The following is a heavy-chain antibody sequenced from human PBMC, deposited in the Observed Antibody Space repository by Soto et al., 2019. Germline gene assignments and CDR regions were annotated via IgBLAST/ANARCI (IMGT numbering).Heavy chain of an antibody. CDR1: GGTFSSYA. J-gene: IGHJ5*02. CDR2: IIPIFGTA. CDR3: ARDGASFIAAAAINWFDP. V-gene: IGHV1-69*13. Sequence: ASVKVSCKASGGTFSSYAISWVRQAPGQGLEWMGGIIPIFGTANYAQKFQGRVTITADESTSTAYMELSSLRSEDAAVYYCARDGASFIAAAAINWFDPWGQGTLVTVSS. D-gene: IGHD6-13*01.